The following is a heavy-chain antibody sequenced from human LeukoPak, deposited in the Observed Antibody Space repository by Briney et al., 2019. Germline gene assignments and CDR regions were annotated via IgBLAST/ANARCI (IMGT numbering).Heavy chain of an antibody. J-gene: IGHJ5*02. V-gene: IGHV1-18*01. CDR1: GYTFTSYG. Sequence: ASVKVPCKASGYTFTSYGISWVRQAPGQGLEWMGWISAYNGNTNYAQKLQGRVTMTTDTSTSTAYMELRSLRSDDTAVYYCARVKGGIAVAGTRNNWFDPWGQGTLVTVSS. CDR2: ISAYNGNT. CDR3: ARVKGGIAVAGTRNNWFDP. D-gene: IGHD6-19*01.